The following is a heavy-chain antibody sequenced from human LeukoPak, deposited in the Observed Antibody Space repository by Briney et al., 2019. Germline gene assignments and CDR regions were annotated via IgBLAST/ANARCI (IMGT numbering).Heavy chain of an antibody. V-gene: IGHV3-23*01. CDR2: ISGSGGST. CDR1: RFTFSSYA. CDR3: AKDWCSGGSCYYFDY. D-gene: IGHD2-15*01. Sequence: PGGSLRLSCAASRFTFSSYAMSWVRQAPGKGLEWVSAISGSGGSTYYADSVKGRFTISRDNSKNTLYLQMNSLRAEDTAVYYCAKDWCSGGSCYYFDYWGQGTLVTVSS. J-gene: IGHJ4*02.